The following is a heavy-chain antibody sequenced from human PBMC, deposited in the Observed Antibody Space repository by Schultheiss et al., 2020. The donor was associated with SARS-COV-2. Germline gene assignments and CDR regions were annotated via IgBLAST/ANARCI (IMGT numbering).Heavy chain of an antibody. J-gene: IGHJ6*02. CDR2: IYYSGST. CDR1: GGSISSSSYY. V-gene: IGHV4-39*07. Sequence: SQTLSLTCTVSGGSISSSSYYWGWIRQPPGKGLEWIGSIYYSGSTYYNPSLKSRVTISVDTSKNQFSLKLSSVTAADTAVYYCASLSSSLGGMDVWGQGTTVTVSS. D-gene: IGHD6-6*01. CDR3: ASLSSSLGGMDV.